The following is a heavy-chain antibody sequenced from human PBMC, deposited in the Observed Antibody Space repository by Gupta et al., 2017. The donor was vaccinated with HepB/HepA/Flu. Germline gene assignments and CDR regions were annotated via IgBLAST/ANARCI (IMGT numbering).Heavy chain of an antibody. CDR1: GGSISNDNW. D-gene: IGHD3-10*01. CDR2: ISHLGST. Sequence: GGSISNDNWWSWVRQPPGKGLEWIGEISHLGSTNYNPSLKSRVTISADMSKNHFSLNLNSVTAADTAVDYGASISGGFGRGWFDPWGQGTLVTVSA. J-gene: IGHJ5*02. V-gene: IGHV4-4*02. CDR3: ASISGGFGRGWFDP.